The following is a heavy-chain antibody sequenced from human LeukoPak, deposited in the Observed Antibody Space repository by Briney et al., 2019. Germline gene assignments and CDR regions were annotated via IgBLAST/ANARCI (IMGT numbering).Heavy chain of an antibody. Sequence: XWSGIRXPPGKGVEWIGEIKHSGRTNYNASLKRRVTISVETCKNQFVQKLSAVTAGDKAVYYCGRGGPIAVAGTSPRPLYYFDYRGQGTLVTVSS. CDR1: X. CDR2: IKHSGRT. CDR3: GRGGPIAVAGTSPRPLYYFDY. V-gene: IGHV4-34*01. D-gene: IGHD6-19*01. J-gene: IGHJ4*02.